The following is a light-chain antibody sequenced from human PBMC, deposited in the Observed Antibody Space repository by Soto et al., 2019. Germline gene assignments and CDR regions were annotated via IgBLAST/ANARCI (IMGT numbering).Light chain of an antibody. J-gene: IGKJ4*01. CDR2: DVS. Sequence: EILLTQSPATLSVSPGERATLSCRASQSVSRYLAWYQQKPGQAPRLLIYDVSNRATGIPARFSGSGSATDTTLTIRSLEPEDFAVDYCQHRQHWTPAATFGGGTKVEIK. CDR3: QHRQHWTPAAT. V-gene: IGKV3-11*01. CDR1: QSVSRY.